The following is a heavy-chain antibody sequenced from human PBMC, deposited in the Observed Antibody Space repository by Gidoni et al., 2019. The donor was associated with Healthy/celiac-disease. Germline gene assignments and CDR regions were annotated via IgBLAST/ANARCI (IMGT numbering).Heavy chain of an antibody. CDR2: IIPIFGTA. CDR1: GGTFSSYA. CDR3: ARDMRFLEWLSTRYYYYGMDV. D-gene: IGHD3-3*01. V-gene: IGHV1-69*01. J-gene: IGHJ6*02. Sequence: QVQLVQSGAEVKKPGSSVKVSCKASGGTFSSYAISWVRQAPGQGLEWMGGIIPIFGTANYAQKFQGRVTITADESTSTAYMELSSLRSEDTAVYYCARDMRFLEWLSTRYYYYGMDVWGQGTTVTVSS.